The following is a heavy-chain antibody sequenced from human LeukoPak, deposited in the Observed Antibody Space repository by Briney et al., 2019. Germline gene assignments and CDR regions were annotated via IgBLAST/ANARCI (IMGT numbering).Heavy chain of an antibody. V-gene: IGHV3-72*01. D-gene: IGHD3-22*01. Sequence: GGSLRLSCAASGFTFNSYAMSWVRQAPGKGLEWVGRSRDKGNSYTTAYAASVRGRFTISRDDSKNSLYPQMNSLRAEDTAVYYCARDPSSQYYYDSSGEEYNWFDPWGQGTLVTVSS. CDR2: SRDKGNSYTT. CDR3: ARDPSSQYYYDSSGEEYNWFDP. J-gene: IGHJ5*02. CDR1: GFTFNSYA.